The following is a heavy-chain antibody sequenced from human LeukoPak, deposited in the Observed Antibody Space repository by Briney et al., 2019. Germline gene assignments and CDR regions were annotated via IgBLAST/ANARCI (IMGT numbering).Heavy chain of an antibody. D-gene: IGHD3-10*01. CDR1: GGSISSYY. J-gene: IGHJ4*02. CDR3: AKGGGYYALDY. Sequence: SETPSLTCTVSGGSISSYYWSWIRQPPGKGLEWIGYIYYSGSTNYNPSLKSRVTISVDTSKNQFSLKLSSVTAADTAVYYCAKGGGYYALDYWGQGTLVTVSS. CDR2: IYYSGST. V-gene: IGHV4-59*01.